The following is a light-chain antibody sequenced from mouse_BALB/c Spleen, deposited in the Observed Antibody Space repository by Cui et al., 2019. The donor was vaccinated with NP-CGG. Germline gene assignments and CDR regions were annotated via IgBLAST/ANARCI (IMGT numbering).Light chain of an antibody. J-gene: IGLJ1*01. CDR2: GTN. CDR3: ALWYSNHWV. Sequence: QAFVTQEYALTTSPGETVTLTCRTSTGAVTTSNYANWVQEKPDHLFTGLIGGTNNRAPGFPARFSGSLIGDKAALTITGAQTEDETIYFCALWYSNHWVFGGGTKLTVL. CDR1: TGAVTTSNY. V-gene: IGLV1*01.